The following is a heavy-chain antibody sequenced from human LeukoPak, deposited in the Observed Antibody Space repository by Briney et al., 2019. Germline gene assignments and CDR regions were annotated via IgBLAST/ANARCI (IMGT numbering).Heavy chain of an antibody. J-gene: IGHJ4*02. CDR3: AKISPYGGNSA. CDR2: ISGNGGST. V-gene: IGHV3-23*01. CDR1: GFTFSNYA. D-gene: IGHD4-23*01. Sequence: GGSLRPSCAASGFTFSNYAMSWVRQAPGKGLEWVSAISGNGGSTYYADSVKGRFTISRDNSKNTLYLQMNSLRAEDTAVYYCAKISPYGGNSAWGQGTLVTVSS.